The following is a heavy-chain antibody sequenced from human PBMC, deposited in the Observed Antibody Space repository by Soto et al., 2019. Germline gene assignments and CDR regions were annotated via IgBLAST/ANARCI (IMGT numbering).Heavy chain of an antibody. CDR3: ARRGRGSGLYFLYSFDP. Sequence: SETLSLTCSVSAGSLSNYYWTWIRQSPGKGLEWIGEIYHTGSTKYNPSLKSRVAISVDMSKNQFSLTLSSVTPADTAVYYCARRGRGSGLYFLYSFDPWGQGTLVTVSS. CDR2: IYHTGST. D-gene: IGHD3-16*01. J-gene: IGHJ5*02. CDR1: AGSLSNYY. V-gene: IGHV4-59*03.